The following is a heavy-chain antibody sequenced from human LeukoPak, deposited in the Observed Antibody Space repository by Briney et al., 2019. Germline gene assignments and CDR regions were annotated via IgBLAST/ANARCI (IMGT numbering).Heavy chain of an antibody. J-gene: IGHJ4*02. CDR3: AREVSGYSSSWIDY. CDR1: GYTFTSYG. Sequence: ASVKVSCKASGYTFTSYGISWVRQAPGQGLEWMGGNIPIFGTANYAQKFQGRVTITTDESTSTAYMELSSLRSEDTAVYYCAREVSGYSSSWIDYWGQGTLVTVSS. D-gene: IGHD6-13*01. V-gene: IGHV1-69*05. CDR2: NIPIFGTA.